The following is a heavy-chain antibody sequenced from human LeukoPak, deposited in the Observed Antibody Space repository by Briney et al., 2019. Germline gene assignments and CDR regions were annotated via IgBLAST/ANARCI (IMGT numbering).Heavy chain of an antibody. CDR1: GGSISSGDYY. V-gene: IGHV4-30-4*01. CDR3: ARGRGWQLLWDGYYFDY. J-gene: IGHJ4*02. CDR2: IYYSGST. Sequence: PSETLSLTCTVSGGSISSGDYYWSWIRQPPGKGLEWIGYIYYSGSTYYNPSLKSRVTISVDTSKNQFSLKPSSVTAADTAVYYCARGRGWQLLWDGYYFDYWGQGTLVTVSS. D-gene: IGHD2-15*01.